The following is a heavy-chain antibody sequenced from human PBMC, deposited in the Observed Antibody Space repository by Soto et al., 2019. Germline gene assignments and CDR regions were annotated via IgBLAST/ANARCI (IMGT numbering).Heavy chain of an antibody. J-gene: IGHJ1*01. D-gene: IGHD3-22*01. CDR1: GVTCSSYV. CDR3: ARGGAYDRRAFSSN. CDR2: ISYDGGNE. Sequence: GGSLRLSCAAAGVTCSSYVRRWVRQAPGKGLEWVSFISYDGGNEYYADSVKGRFTISRDNSKNTLYLQMNSLRAEDTAVYYCARGGAYDRRAFSSNRGKGTPVPVSP. V-gene: IGHV3-30-3*01.